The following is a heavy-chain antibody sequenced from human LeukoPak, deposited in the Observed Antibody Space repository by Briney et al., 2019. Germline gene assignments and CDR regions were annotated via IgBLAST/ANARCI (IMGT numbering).Heavy chain of an antibody. Sequence: GASVKVSCKASGYTFTSYGISWVRQAPGQGLEWMGWISAYNGNTNYAQKLQGRVTMTTDTSTSTAYMELRSLRSDDTAVYYCTRTMTILASDAFDIWGQGTMVTASS. CDR2: ISAYNGNT. CDR3: TRTMTILASDAFDI. D-gene: IGHD4/OR15-4a*01. V-gene: IGHV1-18*01. CDR1: GYTFTSYG. J-gene: IGHJ3*02.